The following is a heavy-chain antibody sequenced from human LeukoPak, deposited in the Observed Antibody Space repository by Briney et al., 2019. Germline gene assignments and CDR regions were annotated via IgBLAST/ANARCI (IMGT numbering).Heavy chain of an antibody. CDR3: ARSFSSWPSFAFDY. CDR1: GGTFSSYA. D-gene: IGHD6-13*01. CDR2: IIPIFGTA. V-gene: IGHV1-69*13. Sequence: SVKVSCKASGGTFSSYAISWVRQAPGQGLEWMGGIIPIFGTANYAQKFQGRVTITADESTSTAYMELSSLRSDDTAVYYCARSFSSWPSFAFDYWGQGTLVTVSS. J-gene: IGHJ4*02.